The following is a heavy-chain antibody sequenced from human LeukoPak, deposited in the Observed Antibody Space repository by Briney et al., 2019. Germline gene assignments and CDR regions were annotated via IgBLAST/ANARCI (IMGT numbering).Heavy chain of an antibody. CDR3: ARDWAVATISLMGH. D-gene: IGHD5-12*01. CDR2: ISAYNGNT. J-gene: IGHJ4*02. Sequence: GASVKVSCKASGYTFTSYGISWVRQAPGQGLEWMGWISAYNGNTNYAQKLQGRVTMTTDTSTSTAYMELRSLRSDDTAVYYCARDWAVATISLMGHWGQGTLVTVSS. CDR1: GYTFTSYG. V-gene: IGHV1-18*01.